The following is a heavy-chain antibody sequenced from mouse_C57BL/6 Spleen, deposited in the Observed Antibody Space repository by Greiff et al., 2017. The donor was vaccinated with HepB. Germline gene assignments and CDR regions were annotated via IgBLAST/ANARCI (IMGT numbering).Heavy chain of an antibody. CDR1: GFNIKDDY. Sequence: EVMLVESGAELVRPGASVKLSCTASGFNIKDDYMHWVKQRPEQGLEWIGWIDPENGDTEYASKFQGKATITADTSSNTAYLQLSSLTSEDTAVYYCTTVYYYGSSLAWFAYWGQGTLVTVSA. J-gene: IGHJ3*01. V-gene: IGHV14-4*01. CDR3: TTVYYYGSSLAWFAY. D-gene: IGHD1-1*01. CDR2: IDPENGDT.